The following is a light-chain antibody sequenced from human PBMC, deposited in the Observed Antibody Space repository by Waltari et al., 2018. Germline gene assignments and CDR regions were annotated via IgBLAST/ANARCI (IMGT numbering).Light chain of an antibody. CDR1: TSNIGAGHD. Sequence: QSVLTQPPSVSGTPGQRVTISCSGSTSNIGAGHDVQWYQHLPGTAPKPLIYGNNNRPSGVPDRFSGSKSGTSASLAITGLQADDEADYFCQSFDNMLSGGVVFGGGTKLAVL. V-gene: IGLV1-40*01. J-gene: IGLJ2*01. CDR2: GNN. CDR3: QSFDNMLSGGVV.